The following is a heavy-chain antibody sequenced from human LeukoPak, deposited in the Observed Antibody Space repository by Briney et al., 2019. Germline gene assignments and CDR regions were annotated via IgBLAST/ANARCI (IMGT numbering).Heavy chain of an antibody. CDR1: GGSISSYY. V-gene: IGHV4-59*01. CDR2: IYYSGST. J-gene: IGHJ4*02. Sequence: PSETLSLTCTVSGGSISSYYWSWIRQPPGKGLEWIGYIYYSGSTNYNPSLKSRVTISVDTSKNQFSLKLSSVTAADTAVYHCAREQGIYYYDSSGFDYWGQGTLVTVSS. D-gene: IGHD3-22*01. CDR3: AREQGIYYYDSSGFDY.